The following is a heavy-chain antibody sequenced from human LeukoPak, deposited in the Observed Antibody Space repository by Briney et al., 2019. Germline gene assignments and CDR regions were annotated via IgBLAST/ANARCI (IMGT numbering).Heavy chain of an antibody. D-gene: IGHD3-16*01. V-gene: IGHV1-46*01. CDR3: ARDNSVGEIAWWFDP. CDR1: GYSFTSHY. Sequence: ASVKVSCKASGYSFTSHYMHWVRPAPGQGLEWVGLIIPTGTSTIYTQKFRGRVTMTRDMSTTTDYMEMSSLRSEDTAVYYCARDNSVGEIAWWFDPWGQGTLVTV. CDR2: IIPTGTST. J-gene: IGHJ5*02.